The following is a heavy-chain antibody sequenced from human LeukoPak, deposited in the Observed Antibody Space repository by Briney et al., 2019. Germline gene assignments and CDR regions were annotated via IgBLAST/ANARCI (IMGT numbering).Heavy chain of an antibody. J-gene: IGHJ6*02. D-gene: IGHD1-26*01. CDR2: ISWNSGSI. CDR3: AKGFSGSYYYYGMDV. V-gene: IGHV3-9*01. CDR1: GFTFDDYA. Sequence: GGSLRLSCAASGFTFDDYAMHWVRQAPGKGLEWVSGISWNSGSIGYADSVKGRFTISRDNAKNSLYLQMNSLRAKDTALYYCAKGFSGSYYYYGMDVWGQGTTVTVSS.